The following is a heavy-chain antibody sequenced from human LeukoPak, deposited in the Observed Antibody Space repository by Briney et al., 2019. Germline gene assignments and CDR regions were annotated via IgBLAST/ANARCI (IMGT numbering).Heavy chain of an antibody. Sequence: SQTLSLTCTVSGGSISSGNYYWSWIRQPAGKGLEWIGRISTTGRTNYNPSLKSRVAMSVDTSRNHFSLKLSSVTAADTAVYFCARAPPYADEGWYFDLWGRGTLVTVSS. CDR1: GGSISSGNYY. D-gene: IGHD4-17*01. V-gene: IGHV4-61*02. CDR2: ISTTGRT. CDR3: ARAPPYADEGWYFDL. J-gene: IGHJ2*01.